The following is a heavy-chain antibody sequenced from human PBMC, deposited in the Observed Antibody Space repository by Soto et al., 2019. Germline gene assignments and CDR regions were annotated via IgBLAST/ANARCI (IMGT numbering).Heavy chain of an antibody. J-gene: IGHJ6*02. Sequence: SVRLSCAASGFTFSSYGMHWVRQAPGKGLEWVAVIWYDGSNKYYADSVKGRFTISRDNSKNTLYLQMNSLRAEDTAVYYCASGAPYSSSSFGMDVWGQGTTVTVSS. V-gene: IGHV3-33*01. CDR2: IWYDGSNK. CDR3: ASGAPYSSSSFGMDV. D-gene: IGHD6-6*01. CDR1: GFTFSSYG.